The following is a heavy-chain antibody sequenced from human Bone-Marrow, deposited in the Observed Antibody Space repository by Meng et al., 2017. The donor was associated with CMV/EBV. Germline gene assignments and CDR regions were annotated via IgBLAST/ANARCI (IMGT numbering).Heavy chain of an antibody. CDR2: IKQDGSEK. Sequence: GESLKISCAASGFTFSSYWMSWVRQAPGKGLEWVANIKQDGSEKYYVDSVKGRFTISRDNAKNSLYLQMNSLRAEDTAVYYCARDRKTTDYFNYWGRGTQVTVSS. CDR1: GFTFSSYW. V-gene: IGHV3-7*01. D-gene: IGHD1-14*01. CDR3: ARDRKTTDYFNY. J-gene: IGHJ4*02.